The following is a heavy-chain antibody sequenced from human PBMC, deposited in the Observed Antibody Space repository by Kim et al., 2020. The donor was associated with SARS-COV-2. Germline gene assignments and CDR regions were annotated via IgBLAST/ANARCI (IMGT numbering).Heavy chain of an antibody. D-gene: IGHD5-12*01. J-gene: IGHJ4*02. Sequence: TRYSPSFQGQVTISADKSTSSASLQWSSVKASDTARYYCASLASGYYHFDYWGQGTLVTVSS. V-gene: IGHV5-51*01. CDR2: T. CDR3: ASLASGYYHFDY.